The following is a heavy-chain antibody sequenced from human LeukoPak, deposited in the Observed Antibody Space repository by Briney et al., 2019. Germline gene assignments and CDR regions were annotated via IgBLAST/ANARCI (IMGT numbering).Heavy chain of an antibody. CDR2: IYYSGST. V-gene: IGHV4-59*01. D-gene: IGHD4-17*01. CDR1: GDSISSYD. CDR3: ARHPGDYGDYALYHYYIMVI. J-gene: IGHJ6*01. Sequence: NASETLSLTFTVSGDSISSYDWSWIRQPPGKGLEWIGYIYYSGSTNYNPSLKSRGTISIDTSKNQFSLKLSSVTAADTPVYYCARHPGDYGDYALYHYYIMVIWGQGTTFTVSS.